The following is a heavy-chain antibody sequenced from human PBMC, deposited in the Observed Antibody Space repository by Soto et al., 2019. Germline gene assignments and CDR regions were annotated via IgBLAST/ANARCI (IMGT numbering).Heavy chain of an antibody. CDR2: INAGNGNT. D-gene: IGHD2-2*01. CDR3: ARPHSYCSSTSCPVDY. Sequence: ASVKVSCKASGYTFTSYAMHWVRQAPGQRLEWMGWINAGNGNTKYSQKFQGRVTITRDTSASTAYMELSSLRSEDTAVYYCARPHSYCSSTSCPVDYWGQGTLVTVSS. J-gene: IGHJ4*02. CDR1: GYTFTSYA. V-gene: IGHV1-3*01.